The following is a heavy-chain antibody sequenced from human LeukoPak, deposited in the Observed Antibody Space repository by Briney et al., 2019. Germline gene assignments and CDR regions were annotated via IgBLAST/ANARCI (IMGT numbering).Heavy chain of an antibody. J-gene: IGHJ4*02. CDR3: ARDLRPNYGDLFDY. Sequence: PGGSLRPSCAASGFTFSSYWMSWVRQAPGKGREWVANIKQDGSEKYYVDSVKGRFTISRDNAKNSLYLQMNSLRAEDTAVYYCARDLRPNYGDLFDYWGQGTLVTVSS. D-gene: IGHD4-17*01. V-gene: IGHV3-7*01. CDR2: IKQDGSEK. CDR1: GFTFSSYW.